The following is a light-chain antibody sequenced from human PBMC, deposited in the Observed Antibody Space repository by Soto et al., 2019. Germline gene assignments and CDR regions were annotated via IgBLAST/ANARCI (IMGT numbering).Light chain of an antibody. J-gene: IGKJ1*01. CDR3: QQYNSYSWT. CDR2: DAS. Sequence: DIQMTQSPSTLSASVGDRVTITCRASSSISSWLAWYQQKPGKAPKLLIYDASSLESGVPSRFSRIGSGTEFTLSISSLQPYDFATYYCQQYNSYSWTFGQGTKVQIK. CDR1: SSISSW. V-gene: IGKV1-5*01.